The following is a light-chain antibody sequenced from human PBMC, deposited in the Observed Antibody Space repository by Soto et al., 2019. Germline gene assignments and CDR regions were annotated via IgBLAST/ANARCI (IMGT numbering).Light chain of an antibody. CDR2: TAS. Sequence: DIQMTQSPSSLSVSVGDRVTITCRASQSIVSYLNWYQQKLGKAPKLLIYTASNLQRGVPSRFRGGGSGTDFTLTISNLQPEDFATYYCQQSYSTPRTFGQGTKLEIK. CDR3: QQSYSTPRT. CDR1: QSIVSY. V-gene: IGKV1-39*01. J-gene: IGKJ2*02.